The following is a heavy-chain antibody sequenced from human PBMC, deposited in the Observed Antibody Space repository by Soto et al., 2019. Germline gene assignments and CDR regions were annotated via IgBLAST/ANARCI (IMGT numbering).Heavy chain of an antibody. D-gene: IGHD3-16*01. CDR3: ARDRVAGIWGDAFDI. CDR2: LNPYNANV. CDR1: GYTFTTTG. J-gene: IGHJ3*02. Sequence: QVQLVQSGAAGKKLGASGKVSFKTSGYTFTTTGSNWVRPAPGKGLEWMGWLNPYNANVKYAQKLQGLVTMTTDTSTSTAYMDLRSVTSDDTDVYYCARDRVAGIWGDAFDIWGQGTMVTVSS. V-gene: IGHV1-18*04.